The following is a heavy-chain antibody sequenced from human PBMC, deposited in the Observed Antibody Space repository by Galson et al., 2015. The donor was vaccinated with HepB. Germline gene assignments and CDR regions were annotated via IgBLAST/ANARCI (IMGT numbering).Heavy chain of an antibody. Sequence: SLRLSCAASGFTVSSNYMSWVRQAPGKGLEWVSVIYSGGSTYYADSVKGRFTISRDNSKNTLYLQMNSLRAEDTAVYYCARDLRVAAAGFDIWGQGTMVTVSS. CDR1: GFTVSSNY. CDR2: IYSGGST. V-gene: IGHV3-66*02. J-gene: IGHJ3*02. CDR3: ARDLRVAAAGFDI. D-gene: IGHD6-13*01.